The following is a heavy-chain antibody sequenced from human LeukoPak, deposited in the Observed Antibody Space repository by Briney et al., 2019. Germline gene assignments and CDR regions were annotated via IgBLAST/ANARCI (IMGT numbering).Heavy chain of an antibody. CDR3: ARVVITGDFDY. D-gene: IGHD3-22*01. CDR2: IYYSGST. Sequence: SETLSLTCTVSGGSISSGDYYWSWIRQPPGKGLEWIGYIYYSGSTYYNPSLKCRVTISVDTSKNQFSLKLSSVTAADTAVYYCARVVITGDFDYWGQGTLVTVSS. V-gene: IGHV4-30-4*01. CDR1: GGSISSGDYY. J-gene: IGHJ4*02.